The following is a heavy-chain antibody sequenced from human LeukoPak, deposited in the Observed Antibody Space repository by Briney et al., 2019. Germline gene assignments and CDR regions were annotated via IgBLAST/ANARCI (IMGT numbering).Heavy chain of an antibody. J-gene: IGHJ4*02. CDR2: IYYSGST. CDR1: GDSIRGYY. D-gene: IGHD5-12*01. CDR3: ARAVYSEYDWDY. Sequence: SETLSLTCTVSGDSIRGYYWSWIRQPPGKGLEWIGYIYYSGSTNYSPSLKSRVTISVDTSKNQFSLKLSSVTASDTAVYYCARAVYSEYDWDYWGQGTLVTVSS. V-gene: IGHV4-59*01.